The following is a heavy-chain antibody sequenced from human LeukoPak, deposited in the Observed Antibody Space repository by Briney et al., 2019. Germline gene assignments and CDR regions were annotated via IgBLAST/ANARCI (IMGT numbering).Heavy chain of an antibody. CDR3: ARALAIYGSGTNWFDP. CDR2: INPSGGST. V-gene: IGHV1-46*01. D-gene: IGHD3-10*01. Sequence: ASVKVSCKASGYTFTSYYMHWVRQAPGQGLEWMGIINPSGGSTSYAQKFQGRVTMTRDMSTSTVYMELSSLRSEDTAVYYCARALAIYGSGTNWFDPWGQGTLVTVSS. J-gene: IGHJ5*02. CDR1: GYTFTSYY.